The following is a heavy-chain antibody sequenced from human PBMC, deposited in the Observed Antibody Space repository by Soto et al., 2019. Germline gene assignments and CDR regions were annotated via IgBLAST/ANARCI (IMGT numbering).Heavy chain of an antibody. Sequence: GESLKMCCHASGDNFATYWITWGGQMPGRGLEYMGIIYPGNSDARYSPSFQGQVTFSADKSISTAYLHWSSLKASDTAMYYCARHGFYGDYASNYFDPWGQGTLVTVSS. V-gene: IGHV5-51*01. J-gene: IGHJ5*02. CDR3: ARHGFYGDYASNYFDP. D-gene: IGHD4-17*01. CDR2: IYPGNSDA. CDR1: GDNFATYW.